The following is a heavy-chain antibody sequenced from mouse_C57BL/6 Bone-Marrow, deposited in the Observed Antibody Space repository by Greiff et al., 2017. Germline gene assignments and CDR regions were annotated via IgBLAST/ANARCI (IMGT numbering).Heavy chain of an antibody. Sequence: VKLMESGPELVKPGASVKLSCKASGYTFTSYDINWVKQRPGQGLEWIGWIYPRDGSTKYNEKFKGKATLTVATSSSTAYMELHSLTSEDSAVYFCARDYGSSYWYFDVWGTGTTVTVSS. V-gene: IGHV1-85*01. CDR2: IYPRDGST. J-gene: IGHJ1*03. CDR1: GYTFTSYD. CDR3: ARDYGSSYWYFDV. D-gene: IGHD1-1*01.